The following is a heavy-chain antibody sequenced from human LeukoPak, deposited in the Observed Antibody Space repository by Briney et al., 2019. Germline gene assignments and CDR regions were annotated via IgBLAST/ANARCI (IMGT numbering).Heavy chain of an antibody. D-gene: IGHD4-17*01. CDR2: INPNSGGT. CDR3: ARVTPTVFDAFDI. Sequence: ASVKVSFKASGYTFTVYYMHWVRQAPGQGLGWMGWINPNSGGTNYAQKFQGRVTMTRDTSISTAYMELSRLRSDDTAVYYCARVTPTVFDAFDIWGQGTMVTVSS. V-gene: IGHV1-2*02. CDR1: GYTFTVYY. J-gene: IGHJ3*02.